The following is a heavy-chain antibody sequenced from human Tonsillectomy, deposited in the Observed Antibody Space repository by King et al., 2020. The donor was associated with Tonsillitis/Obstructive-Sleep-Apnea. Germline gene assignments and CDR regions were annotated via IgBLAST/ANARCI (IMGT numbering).Heavy chain of an antibody. D-gene: IGHD2/OR15-2a*01. Sequence: VQLQQWGAGLLKPSEPLSLPCAVYGGSFSGYFWSWIRQPPGKGLEWIGEINHSGSTNYNPSLKSRVTISLDTSKNQFSLKLTSVTAADTALYYCATSLLYTTSPYYFDYWGQGTLVTVSS. CDR3: ATSLLYTTSPYYFDY. CDR2: INHSGST. V-gene: IGHV4-34*01. J-gene: IGHJ4*02. CDR1: GGSFSGYF.